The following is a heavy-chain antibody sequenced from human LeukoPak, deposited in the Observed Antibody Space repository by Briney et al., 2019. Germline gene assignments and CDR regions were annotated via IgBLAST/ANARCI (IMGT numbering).Heavy chain of an antibody. D-gene: IGHD3-22*01. CDR1: GYTFTSYG. Sequence: GASVKVSCKASGYTFTSYGISWVRQAPGQGLEWMGWISAYNGNTNYAQKLQGRVTMTTDTSTSTAYMELSRLRSDDTAVYYCTRDQWNYDTSGYYATFDYWGQGSLVTVPS. CDR2: ISAYNGNT. CDR3: TRDQWNYDTSGYYATFDY. V-gene: IGHV1-18*01. J-gene: IGHJ4*02.